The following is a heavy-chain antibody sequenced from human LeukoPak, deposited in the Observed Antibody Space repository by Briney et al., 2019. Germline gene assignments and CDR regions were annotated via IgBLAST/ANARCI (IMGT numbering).Heavy chain of an antibody. J-gene: IGHJ4*02. CDR1: GFTFSRNW. CDR3: ARDQDGSTDY. V-gene: IGHV3-74*01. CDR2: ISSAGTNT. D-gene: IGHD3-10*01. Sequence: GGSLRLSCAASGFTFSRNWMPWVRQAPGKRLVGVSHISSAGTNTRYADSVKGRFTTSRDNAKNMLYLQMNSLRAEDTAVYYCARDQDGSTDYWGQGTLVTVSS.